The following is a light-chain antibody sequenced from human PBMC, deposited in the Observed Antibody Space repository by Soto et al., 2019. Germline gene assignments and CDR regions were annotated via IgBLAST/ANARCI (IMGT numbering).Light chain of an antibody. CDR2: AAS. CDR1: QDISRF. Sequence: DVQMTQSPSAMSASVGDRVTITCRATQDISRFVAWFQQKPGKAPERLIYAASTLQSGVPSRFSGSGSGTDFTLTINNLQPEDAATYYCQKYVGVPWGFGQGTKVEIK. V-gene: IGKV1-27*01. J-gene: IGKJ1*01. CDR3: QKYVGVPWG.